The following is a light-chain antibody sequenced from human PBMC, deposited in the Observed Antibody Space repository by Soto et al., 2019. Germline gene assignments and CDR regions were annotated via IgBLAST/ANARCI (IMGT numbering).Light chain of an antibody. CDR1: QSVSSNY. V-gene: IGKV3-20*01. CDR2: GGS. J-gene: IGKJ2*01. CDR3: QHYGGSPPNT. Sequence: EIVLTQSPGTLSLSPGERATLSCRASQSVSSNYLAWYQQKPGQAPRLLIYGGSSRATGIPDRFSGSGSGQDFTLTISRLEPEDFAVYYCQHYGGSPPNTFGQGTKLETK.